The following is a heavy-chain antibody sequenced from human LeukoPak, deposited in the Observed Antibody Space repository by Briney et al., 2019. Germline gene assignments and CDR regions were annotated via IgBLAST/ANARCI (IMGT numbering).Heavy chain of an antibody. V-gene: IGHV3-21*01. D-gene: IGHD4-11*01. Sequence: GGSLTLACAASGYTFSSYSMNWVRQAPGKGLEWVSSISSSNSYIYYADSVKGRFTISRDNAKNSLYLQMNSLRAEDTAVYYCARKTTGGDNWFDPWGQGTLVTVSS. CDR3: ARKTTGGDNWFDP. J-gene: IGHJ5*02. CDR2: ISSSNSYI. CDR1: GYTFSSYS.